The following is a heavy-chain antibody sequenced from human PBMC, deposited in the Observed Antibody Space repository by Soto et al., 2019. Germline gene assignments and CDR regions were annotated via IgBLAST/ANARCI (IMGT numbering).Heavy chain of an antibody. CDR2: ISGSGGST. J-gene: IGHJ1*01. CDR3: AKEFGYYDSSGYYFPEYFQH. CDR1: GFTFSSYA. D-gene: IGHD3-22*01. Sequence: EVQLLESGGGLVQPGGSLRLSCAASGFTFSSYAMSWVRQAPGKGLEWVSAISGSGGSTYYADSVKGRFTISRDNSKNTLYLQMNSLRVEDTAVYYCAKEFGYYDSSGYYFPEYFQHWGQGTLVTVSS. V-gene: IGHV3-23*01.